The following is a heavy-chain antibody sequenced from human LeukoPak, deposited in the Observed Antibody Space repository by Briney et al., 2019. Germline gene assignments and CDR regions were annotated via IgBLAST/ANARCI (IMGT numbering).Heavy chain of an antibody. D-gene: IGHD4-23*01. J-gene: IGHJ6*02. Sequence: SVKVSCKASGYTFTSYGISWVRQAPGQGLEWMGWISAYNGNTNYAQKLQGRVTMTTDTSTSTAHMELRSLRSDDTAVYYCARESVDYGGYYYYGMDVWGQGTTVTVSS. CDR3: ARESVDYGGYYYYGMDV. CDR2: ISAYNGNT. CDR1: GYTFTSYG. V-gene: IGHV1-18*01.